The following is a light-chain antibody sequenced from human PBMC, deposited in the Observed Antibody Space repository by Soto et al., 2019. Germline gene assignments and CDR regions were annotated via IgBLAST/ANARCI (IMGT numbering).Light chain of an antibody. Sequence: EIVLTQSPGTLSLSPGERATLSCRASQSVRSNYLAWYQQKPGQAPSLLIYGASTRATGIPDRFSGSGSGTDFTLTITRLEPEDFAVYYCHQYRNSPGTFGQGTKVEIK. CDR1: QSVRSNY. V-gene: IGKV3-20*01. J-gene: IGKJ2*01. CDR3: HQYRNSPGT. CDR2: GAS.